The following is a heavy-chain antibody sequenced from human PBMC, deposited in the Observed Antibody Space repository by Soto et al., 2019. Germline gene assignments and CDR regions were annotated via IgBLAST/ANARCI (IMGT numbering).Heavy chain of an antibody. CDR2: IYSSGNT. V-gene: IGHV4-4*07. CDR1: GFPISGYC. D-gene: IGHD3-3*01. Sequence: ETLSLTCSVSGFPISGYCWTLIRQPAGKGLEWIGRIYSSGNTKYNPSLQSRVTMSLDTSNNQFSLRLTSVTAADTAVYYCARGQRFSDWFDPWGQGNVVTVS. J-gene: IGHJ5*02. CDR3: ARGQRFSDWFDP.